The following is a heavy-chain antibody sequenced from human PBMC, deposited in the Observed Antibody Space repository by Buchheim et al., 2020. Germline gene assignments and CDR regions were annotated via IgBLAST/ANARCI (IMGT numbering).Heavy chain of an antibody. Sequence: EVRLVESGGGLVKPGGSLTLSCAAYGFTSSDAWMNWVRQAPGKGLEWVGRIKTKTEGGPTDYASLVKGRFTISRDDSKNTVYLQMNSLKNEDTAVYYCTTDLAVSSGSNPDYWGQGTL. J-gene: IGHJ4*02. CDR2: IKTKTEGGPT. D-gene: IGHD1-26*01. CDR3: TTDLAVSSGSNPDY. CDR1: GFTSSDAW. V-gene: IGHV3-15*07.